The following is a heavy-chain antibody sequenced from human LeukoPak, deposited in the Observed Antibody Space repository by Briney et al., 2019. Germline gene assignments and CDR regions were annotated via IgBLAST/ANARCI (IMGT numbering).Heavy chain of an antibody. J-gene: IGHJ4*02. V-gene: IGHV1-18*01. CDR1: GYTFTSYG. Sequence: GASVKVSCTASGYTFTSYGISWVRQAPGQGLEWVGRTSAYNDDTKYAQKLQGRVTMTTDPSTSTTYMELRTLRSDDTALYYCARESLTADPTLDYWGQGTLVTVSS. CDR3: ARESLTADPTLDY. CDR2: TSAYNDDT. D-gene: IGHD2-15*01.